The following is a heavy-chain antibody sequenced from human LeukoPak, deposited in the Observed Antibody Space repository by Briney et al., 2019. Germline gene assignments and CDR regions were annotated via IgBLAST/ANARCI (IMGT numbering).Heavy chain of an antibody. D-gene: IGHD1-26*01. CDR3: ATTTIRLGY. V-gene: IGHV3-48*03. CDR1: GFTFSSYE. CDR2: ISSSGSTI. J-gene: IGHJ4*02. Sequence: PGGSLRLSCAASGFTFSSYEMNWVRQAPGKGLEWVSYISSSGSTIYYADSVKGRFTISRDNAKNSLYLQMNSLRAEDTAVYYCATTTIRLGYWGQGTLVTVSS.